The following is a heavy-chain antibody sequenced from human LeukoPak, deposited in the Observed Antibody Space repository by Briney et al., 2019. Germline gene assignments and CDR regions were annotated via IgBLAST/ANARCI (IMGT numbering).Heavy chain of an antibody. CDR1: GGTFSSYA. V-gene: IGHV1-69*13. Sequence: ASVKVSCKASGGTFSSYAISWVRQAPGQGLEWMGGIIPIFGTANYAQKFQGRVTITADESTSTAYMELSSLRSEDTAVYYCARVRGFGVAVTRPLDAFDIWGQGTMVTVSS. D-gene: IGHD3-3*01. CDR2: IIPIFGTA. J-gene: IGHJ3*02. CDR3: ARVRGFGVAVTRPLDAFDI.